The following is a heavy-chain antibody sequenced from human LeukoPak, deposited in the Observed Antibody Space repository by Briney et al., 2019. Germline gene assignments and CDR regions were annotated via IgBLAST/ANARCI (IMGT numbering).Heavy chain of an antibody. CDR1: GYTFTGPY. Sequence: GASLKVSCKASGYTFTGPYIHWMRQAPGQGLEWMGWINPNSGGTNYAQKFQGRVTMTRDTSISTAYMELSRLRSDDTAVYYCARDFGGMTTVTTRGKRSYNWFDPWGQGTLVTVSS. J-gene: IGHJ5*02. D-gene: IGHD4-17*01. CDR2: INPNSGGT. V-gene: IGHV1-2*02. CDR3: ARDFGGMTTVTTRGKRSYNWFDP.